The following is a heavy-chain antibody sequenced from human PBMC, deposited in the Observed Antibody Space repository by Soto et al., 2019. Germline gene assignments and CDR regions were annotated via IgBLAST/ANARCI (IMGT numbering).Heavy chain of an antibody. Sequence: QVQLVQSGAEVKEPGATVKVSCKASGYTFASYGINWVRQAPGQGLEWMGWISGYNGNTKYAQKFQGRVTVTTDTSTSTGDMELRSLRSDDTAVYYCARDGILGTTQGSWFDPWGQGTLVTVSS. CDR1: GYTFASYG. V-gene: IGHV1-18*01. J-gene: IGHJ5*02. CDR3: ARDGILGTTQGSWFDP. CDR2: ISGYNGNT. D-gene: IGHD1-26*01.